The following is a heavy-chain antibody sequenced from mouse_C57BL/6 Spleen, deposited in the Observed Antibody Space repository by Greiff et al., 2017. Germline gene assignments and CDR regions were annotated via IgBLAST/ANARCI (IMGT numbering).Heavy chain of an antibody. CDR2: IYPSDSET. CDR3: ASRSSFRAMDY. Sequence: QVQLKQPGAELVRPGSSVKLSCKASGYTFTSYWMDWVKQRPGQGLEWIGNIYPSDSETHYNQKFKDKATLTVDKSSSTAYMQLSSLTSEDSAVYYCASRSSFRAMDYWGQGTSVTVSS. D-gene: IGHD2-10*02. J-gene: IGHJ4*01. V-gene: IGHV1-61*01. CDR1: GYTFTSYW.